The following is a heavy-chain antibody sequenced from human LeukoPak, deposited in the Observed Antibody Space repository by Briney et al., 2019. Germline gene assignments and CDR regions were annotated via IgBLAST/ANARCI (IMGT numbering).Heavy chain of an antibody. D-gene: IGHD3-3*01. J-gene: IGHJ4*02. Sequence: SETLSLTCTVSGGPISSYYWSWIRQPPGKGLEWIGYIYYSGNTNYNPSLKSRVTISVDKSKNQFSLKLSSVTAADTAVYYCARSTSDFWSGYYQEHFDYWGQGTLVTVSS. CDR2: IYYSGNT. V-gene: IGHV4-59*12. CDR3: ARSTSDFWSGYYQEHFDY. CDR1: GGPISSYY.